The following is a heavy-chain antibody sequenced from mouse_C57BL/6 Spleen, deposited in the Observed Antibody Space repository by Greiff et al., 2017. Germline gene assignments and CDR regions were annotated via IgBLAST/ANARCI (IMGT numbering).Heavy chain of an antibody. D-gene: IGHD2-1*01. J-gene: IGHJ4*01. CDR1: GYTFTEYT. V-gene: IGHV1-62-2*01. Sequence: QVQLQQSGAELVKPGASVKLSCKASGYTFTEYTIHWVKQRSGQGLEWIGWFYPGSGSIKYNEKFKDKDTLTADKSSSTVYMELSRLTSEDSAVYFCARHEEPSGNYVSHYYAMDYWGQGTSVTVSS. CDR3: ARHEEPSGNYVSHYYAMDY. CDR2: FYPGSGSI.